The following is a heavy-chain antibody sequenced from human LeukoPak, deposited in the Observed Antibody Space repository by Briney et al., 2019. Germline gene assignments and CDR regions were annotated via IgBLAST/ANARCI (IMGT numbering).Heavy chain of an antibody. J-gene: IGHJ4*02. CDR3: AKSLRRALYLHFDY. CDR2: ISGNGGKT. V-gene: IGHV3-23*01. CDR1: GFTFSSYA. D-gene: IGHD5-24*01. Sequence: GGSLRLSCAASGFTFSSYAMSWVRRAPGKGLEWVSGISGNGGKTYYADSVKGRFTISRDNSNNTLYLQMNSLRAEDTAVYYCAKSLRRALYLHFDYWGQGTLVTVSS.